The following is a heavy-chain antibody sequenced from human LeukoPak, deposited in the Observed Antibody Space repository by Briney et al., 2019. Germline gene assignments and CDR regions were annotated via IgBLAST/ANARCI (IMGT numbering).Heavy chain of an antibody. CDR2: IYYSGNT. CDR1: GGSISSSSYD. J-gene: IGHJ5*02. Sequence: PSETLSLTCTVSGGSISSSSYDGGWIRQPRGKGLGLSASIYYSGNTYYNPSLNSRVTISVSTSTNQFSLKLSSVPAADTPVYYCARGDGWFDPWGQGTLVTVSS. V-gene: IGHV4-39*07. CDR3: ARGDGWFDP.